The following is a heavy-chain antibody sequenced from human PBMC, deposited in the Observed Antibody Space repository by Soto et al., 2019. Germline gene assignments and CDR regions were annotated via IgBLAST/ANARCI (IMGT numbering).Heavy chain of an antibody. CDR2: ISAYNGNT. D-gene: IGHD3-9*01. V-gene: IGHV1-18*01. Sequence: QVQLVQSGAEVKKPGASVKVSCKASGYTFTSYGISWVRQAPGQGLEWMGWISAYNGNTNYAQKLQGRVTMTIDTSTSTAYMELRSLRSDDTAVYYCARITSNYDILTGPSTHNDYWGQGTLVTVSS. J-gene: IGHJ4*02. CDR3: ARITSNYDILTGPSTHNDY. CDR1: GYTFTSYG.